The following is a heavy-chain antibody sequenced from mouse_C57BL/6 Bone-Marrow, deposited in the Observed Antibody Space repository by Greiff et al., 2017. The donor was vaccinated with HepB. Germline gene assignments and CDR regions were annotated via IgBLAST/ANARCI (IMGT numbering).Heavy chain of an antibody. D-gene: IGHD1-1*01. V-gene: IGHV3-1*01. CDR3: ARTLYYYCPYFDV. Sequence: VQLQQSGPGMVKPSQSLSLTCTVTGYSITSGYDWHWIRHFPGNKLEWMGYISYSGSTNYNPSLKSRISITHDTSKNHFFLKLNSVTTEDTATYYWARTLYYYCPYFDVWGTGTTVTVSS. J-gene: IGHJ1*03. CDR1: GYSITSGYD. CDR2: ISYSGST.